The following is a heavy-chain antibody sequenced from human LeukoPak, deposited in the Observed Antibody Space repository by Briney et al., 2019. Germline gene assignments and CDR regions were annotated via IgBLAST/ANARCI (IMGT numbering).Heavy chain of an antibody. CDR1: GFTFSSYS. V-gene: IGHV3-21*01. Sequence: PGGSLRLSCAASGFTFSSYSMNWVRQAPGKGLEWVSSISSSSSYIYYADSVKGRFTISRDNAKNSLYLQMNSLRAEDTAVYYCARGPWDYYYGSGSSNDAFDIWGQGTMVTVSS. CDR2: ISSSSSYI. J-gene: IGHJ3*02. CDR3: ARGPWDYYYGSGSSNDAFDI. D-gene: IGHD3-10*01.